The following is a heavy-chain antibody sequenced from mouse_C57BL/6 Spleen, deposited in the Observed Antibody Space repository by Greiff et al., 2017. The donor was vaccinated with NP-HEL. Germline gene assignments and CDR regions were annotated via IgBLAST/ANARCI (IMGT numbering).Heavy chain of an antibody. Sequence: QVQLQQPGAELVKPGASVKLSCKASGYTFTSYWMHWVKQRPGRGLEWIGRIDPNRGGTKYNEKFKSKATLTVDKPSSTAYMQLSSLTSEDSAVYYCARDRVPYFPVFDVWGTGTTVTVSS. CDR3: ARDRVPYFPVFDV. J-gene: IGHJ1*03. D-gene: IGHD2-10*01. CDR1: GYTFTSYW. CDR2: IDPNRGGT. V-gene: IGHV1-72*01.